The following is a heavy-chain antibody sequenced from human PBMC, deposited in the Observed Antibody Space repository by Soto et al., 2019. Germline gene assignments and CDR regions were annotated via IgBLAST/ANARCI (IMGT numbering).Heavy chain of an antibody. V-gene: IGHV4-61*08. D-gene: IGHD3-22*01. J-gene: IGHJ1*01. CDR1: GGSISSGGYY. CDR2: IYYSGST. Sequence: SETLSLTCTVSGGSISSGGYYWSWIRQPPGKGLEWIGYIYYSGSTNYNPSLKSRVTISVDTSKNQFSLKLSSVTAADTAVYYCARVHRDMYYYDSSGYPNEYFQHWGQGTLVTVSS. CDR3: ARVHRDMYYYDSSGYPNEYFQH.